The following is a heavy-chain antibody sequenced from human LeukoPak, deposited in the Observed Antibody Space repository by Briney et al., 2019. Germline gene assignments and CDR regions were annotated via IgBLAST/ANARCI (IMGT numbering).Heavy chain of an antibody. Sequence: GGSLRLSCAASGFTFSSYSMNWVRQAPGKGLEWVSSISSSSSYIYYADSVKGRFTISRDNAKNSLYLQMNSLRAEDTAVYYCARVARNMVRGVIIAYFDYWGQGTLVTVPS. CDR2: ISSSSSYI. V-gene: IGHV3-21*01. D-gene: IGHD3-10*01. CDR1: GFTFSSYS. CDR3: ARVARNMVRGVIIAYFDY. J-gene: IGHJ4*02.